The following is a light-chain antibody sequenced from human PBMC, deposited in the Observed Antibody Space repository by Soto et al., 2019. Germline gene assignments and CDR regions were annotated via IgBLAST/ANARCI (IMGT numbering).Light chain of an antibody. CDR2: GAS. CDR1: QSVSSSY. J-gene: IGKJ1*01. V-gene: IGKV3-20*01. CDR3: QQFGSSSWT. Sequence: ESVLXQSPGTLSLFPGDKATLSCRASQSVSSSYLAWYQQKPGQAPRLLIYGASSRATGTPDRFSGSGSGTDFTLTVSRLEPEDFAVYYCQQFGSSSWTFGQGTKVDIK.